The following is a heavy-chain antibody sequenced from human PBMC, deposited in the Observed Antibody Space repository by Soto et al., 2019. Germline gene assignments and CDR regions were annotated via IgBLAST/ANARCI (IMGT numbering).Heavy chain of an antibody. D-gene: IGHD2-15*01. CDR3: ARPPQGSRVGLYYYYMDF. J-gene: IGHJ6*03. CDR1: GYTFTSYD. Sequence: GASVKVSCKASGYTFTSYDINWVRQASGQGLEWMGWMNPDSGITGYAQKFQGRVTMTRDTSTNTAYMELSSLRFEDTAVYYCARPPQGSRVGLYYYYMDFWGEGTTVNVSS. V-gene: IGHV1-8*01. CDR2: MNPDSGIT.